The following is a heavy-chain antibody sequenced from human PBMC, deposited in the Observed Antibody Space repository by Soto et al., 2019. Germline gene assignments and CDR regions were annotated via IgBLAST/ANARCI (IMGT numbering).Heavy chain of an antibody. V-gene: IGHV5-51*01. CDR2: IYPGDSDT. Sequence: GESLKISCKGSGYSFTSYWIGWVRQMPGKGLEWMGIIYPGDSDTRYSPSFQGQVTISADKSISTAYLQWSSLKASDTAMYYCARFRTTGTEGLYYYYYYGMDVWGQGTTVTVSS. D-gene: IGHD1-1*01. CDR1: GYSFTSYW. J-gene: IGHJ6*02. CDR3: ARFRTTGTEGLYYYYYYGMDV.